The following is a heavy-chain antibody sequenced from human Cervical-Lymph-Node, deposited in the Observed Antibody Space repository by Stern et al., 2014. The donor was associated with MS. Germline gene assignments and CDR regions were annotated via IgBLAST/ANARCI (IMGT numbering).Heavy chain of an antibody. CDR3: ARREYSSAWSPFDY. CDR2: IYHSGST. D-gene: IGHD6-19*01. Sequence: VQLVESGPGLVKPSETLSLTCTVSGGSVSSTTFYWGWIRQPPGKGLEWIGTIYHSGSTYYNSSRQSRVTISVDPPRTQFSRNLNSVTATDTAVYYCARREYSSAWSPFDYWGQGTLVTVSS. CDR1: GGSVSSTTFY. J-gene: IGHJ4*02. V-gene: IGHV4-39*01.